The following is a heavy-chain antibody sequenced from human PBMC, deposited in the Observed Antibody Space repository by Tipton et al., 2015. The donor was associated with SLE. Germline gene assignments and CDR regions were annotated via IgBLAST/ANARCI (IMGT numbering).Heavy chain of an antibody. V-gene: IGHV3-23*03. CDR3: VKDGPRYWNYDYYFDL. CDR2: TYSGGPT. CDR1: GFTFSTYA. J-gene: IGHJ2*01. Sequence: FLRLSCAASGFTFSTYAMNWVRQAPGKGLEWVSVTYSGGPTYYADSVKGRFTISRDNSKNTVYLQLSSLRAGDTATYYCVKDGPRYWNYDYYFDLWGRGTLVTVSS. D-gene: IGHD1-7*01.